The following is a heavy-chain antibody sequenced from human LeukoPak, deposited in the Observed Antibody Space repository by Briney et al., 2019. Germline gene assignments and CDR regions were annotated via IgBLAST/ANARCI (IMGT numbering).Heavy chain of an antibody. V-gene: IGHV1-2*02. D-gene: IGHD5-18*01. CDR1: GYTFTGYY. CDR3: ARGTGEGYSYGRYYFDY. Sequence: AASVKVSCKASGYTFTGYYMHWVRQAPGQGLEWMGWINPNSGGTNYAQKFQGRVTMTRDTSISTAYMELSRLRCDDTAVYYCARGTGEGYSYGRYYFDYWGQGTLVTVSS. CDR2: INPNSGGT. J-gene: IGHJ4*02.